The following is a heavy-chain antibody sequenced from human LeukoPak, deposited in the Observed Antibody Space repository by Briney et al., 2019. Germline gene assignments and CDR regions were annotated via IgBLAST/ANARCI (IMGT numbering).Heavy chain of an antibody. V-gene: IGHV4-34*01. CDR1: GGSFSGYY. D-gene: IGHD2-2*01. Sequence: SETLSLTCAVYGGSFSGYYWSWIRQPPGKGLEWIGEINHSGSTNYNPSLKSRVTISVDTSKNQFSLKLSSVTAADTAVYYCARGSLGPAARGNYFDYWGQRTLVTVSS. CDR2: INHSGST. J-gene: IGHJ4*02. CDR3: ARGSLGPAARGNYFDY.